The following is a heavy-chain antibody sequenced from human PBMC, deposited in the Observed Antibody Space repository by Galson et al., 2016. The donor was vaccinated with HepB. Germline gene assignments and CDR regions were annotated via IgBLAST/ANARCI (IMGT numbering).Heavy chain of an antibody. CDR3: TTVLVQAVAVARDDY. J-gene: IGHJ4*02. D-gene: IGHD6-19*01. CDR1: GFTFTYAW. CDR2: IKTKTDSGAT. Sequence: SLRLSCAASGFTFTYAWMSWVRQAPGKGLEWVGRIKTKTDSGATDYAAPVKGRFTISRDDSKNTLYLQMSSLKTEDTDVYYSTTVLVQAVAVARDDYWGQGTLVTVSS. V-gene: IGHV3-15*01.